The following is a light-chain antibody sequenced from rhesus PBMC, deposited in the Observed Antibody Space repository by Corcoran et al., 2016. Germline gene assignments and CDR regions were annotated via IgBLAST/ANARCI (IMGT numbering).Light chain of an antibody. V-gene: IGKV3S9*01. J-gene: IGKJ2*01. Sequence: EIVMTQSPATLSLSPGERATLSCRASQSVSSYVAWYQQKPEQAPRRLIDGASSRATGIPDRFSGSGSGTDVTFIISSLEPEDVGVYYCQQYNNWNSFGQGTKVEIK. CDR3: QQYNNWNS. CDR1: QSVSSY. CDR2: GAS.